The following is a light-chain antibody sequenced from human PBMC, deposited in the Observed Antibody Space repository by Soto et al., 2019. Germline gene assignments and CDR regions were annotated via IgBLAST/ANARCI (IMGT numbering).Light chain of an antibody. J-gene: IGKJ1*01. V-gene: IGKV3-20*01. Sequence: GLSQSPCTLSLSTGERATLSCRASQSVSSSYLAWYQQKPGQAPRLLIYGASSRATGIPDRFSGSGSGTDFTLTISRLEPEDFAVYYCQQYGSSRRTFGQGTKVAIK. CDR1: QSVSSSY. CDR2: GAS. CDR3: QQYGSSRRT.